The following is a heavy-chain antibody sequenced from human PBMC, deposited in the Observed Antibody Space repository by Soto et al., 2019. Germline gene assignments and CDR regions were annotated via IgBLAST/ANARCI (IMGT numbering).Heavy chain of an antibody. D-gene: IGHD2-15*01. CDR1: GGPISSGGYS. CDR2: IYHSGST. Sequence: QLQLQESGSGLVKPSQTLSLTCAVSGGPISSGGYSWSWIRQPPGKGLEWIGYIYHSGSTYYNPSLKSRVTISVDRSTNQFSLKMSSVTAADTAVYYCARGAVVSPFDYWGQGTLVTVSS. J-gene: IGHJ4*02. V-gene: IGHV4-30-2*01. CDR3: ARGAVVSPFDY.